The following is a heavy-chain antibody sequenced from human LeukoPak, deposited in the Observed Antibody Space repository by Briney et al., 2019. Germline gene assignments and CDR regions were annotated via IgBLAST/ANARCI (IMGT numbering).Heavy chain of an antibody. CDR3: ARGVVTMVRGVIIRWFDP. Sequence: ASVKVSCKASGYTFTSYYMHWVRQAPGQGLEWMGIINPSGGSTSYAQKFQGRVTMTRDTSTSTVYMELSSLRSEDTAVYYCARGVVTMVRGVIIRWFDPWGQGTLVTVSS. CDR2: INPSGGST. CDR1: GYTFTSYY. J-gene: IGHJ5*02. D-gene: IGHD3-10*01. V-gene: IGHV1-46*01.